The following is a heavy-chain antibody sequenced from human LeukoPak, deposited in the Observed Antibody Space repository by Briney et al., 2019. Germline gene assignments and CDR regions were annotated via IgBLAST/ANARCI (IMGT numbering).Heavy chain of an antibody. Sequence: GESLKISCKGSGYTFTTYWIGWVRQMPGKGLEWMGIIYPGDSDPRYSPSFRGQVTISADTSISTAYLQWSSLKASDSAMYYCVRHGLGGGWFGFDYWGQGTLVTVSS. J-gene: IGHJ4*02. CDR3: VRHGLGGGWFGFDY. D-gene: IGHD6-19*01. V-gene: IGHV5-51*01. CDR2: IYPGDSDP. CDR1: GYTFTTYW.